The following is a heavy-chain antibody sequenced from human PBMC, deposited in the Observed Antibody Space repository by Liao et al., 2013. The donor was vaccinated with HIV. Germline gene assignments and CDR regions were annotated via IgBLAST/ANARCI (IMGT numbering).Heavy chain of an antibody. CDR1: GGSISSNTYY. CDR2: IYTSGRT. D-gene: IGHD3-22*01. CDR3: ARDRTYYYDSSGYLHAFDI. J-gene: IGHJ3*02. Sequence: QLQLQESGPGLVKPSETLSLTCTVSGGSISSNTYYWAWIRQPAGKGLEWIGRIYTSGRTNYNPSLQSRVTISVDTSKNQFSLKLSSVTAADTAVYYCARDRTYYYDSSGYLHAFDIWAKGQWSPSLQ. V-gene: IGHV4-61*02.